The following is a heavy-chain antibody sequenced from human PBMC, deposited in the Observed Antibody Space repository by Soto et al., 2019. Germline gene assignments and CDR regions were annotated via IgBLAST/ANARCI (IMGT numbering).Heavy chain of an antibody. Sequence: ASVKVSCKASGYTFTSYGISWVRQAPGQGLEWMGWISAYNGNTNYAQELQGRVTMTTDTSTSTAYMELRSLRSDDTAVYYCARVCKDTAMVPGDYWGQGSLVTVSS. CDR2: ISAYNGNT. CDR1: GYTFTSYG. CDR3: ARVCKDTAMVPGDY. D-gene: IGHD5-18*01. V-gene: IGHV1-18*04. J-gene: IGHJ4*02.